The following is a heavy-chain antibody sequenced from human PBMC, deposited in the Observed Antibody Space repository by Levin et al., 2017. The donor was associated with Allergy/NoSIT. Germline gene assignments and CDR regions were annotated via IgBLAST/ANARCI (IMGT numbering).Heavy chain of an antibody. J-gene: IGHJ4*02. CDR1: GNTFTTNG. D-gene: IGHD2-15*01. CDR2: ITGYT. V-gene: IGHV1-18*01. CDR3: AIFSGGDNYYFDY. Sequence: GESLKISCKASGNTFTTNGITWVRQAPGQGLEWMGWITGYTNYARDLQGRVTMTTDTSTSTAYMELRSLRSDDTAVYYCAIFSGGDNYYFDYWGQGTLVTVSS.